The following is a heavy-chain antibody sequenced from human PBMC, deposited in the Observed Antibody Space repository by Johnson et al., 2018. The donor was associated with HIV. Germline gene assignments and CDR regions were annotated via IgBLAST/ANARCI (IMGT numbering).Heavy chain of an antibody. Sequence: QVQLVESGGGLVKPGESLRLSCAASGFTFSSYAMHWVRQAPGKGLEWVAVISYDGSNKYYADSVKGRFTISRDNSKNTLYLQMNSLRAEDTAVYYCAKSGFSGSYQGAYDIWGQGTMVTVSS. CDR2: ISYDGSNK. V-gene: IGHV3-30*04. D-gene: IGHD1-26*01. CDR1: GFTFSSYA. CDR3: AKSGFSGSYQGAYDI. J-gene: IGHJ3*02.